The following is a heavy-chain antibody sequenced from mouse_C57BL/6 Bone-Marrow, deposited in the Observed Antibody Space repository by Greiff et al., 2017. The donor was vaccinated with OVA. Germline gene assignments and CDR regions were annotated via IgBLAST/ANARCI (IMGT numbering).Heavy chain of an antibody. V-gene: IGHV3-1*01. CDR2: ISSSGST. CDR3: ARDRGNYGARDY. CDR1: GYSITSGYD. Sequence: EVKVVESGPGMVKPSQSLSLTCTVTGYSITSGYDWHWIRHFPGNKLEWLGYISSSGSTNYNPSLKSRISITHDTSKNHFFLKLNSVTTEDTATYDWARDRGNYGARDYWGQGTSGTVSS. J-gene: IGHJ4*01. D-gene: IGHD2-1*01.